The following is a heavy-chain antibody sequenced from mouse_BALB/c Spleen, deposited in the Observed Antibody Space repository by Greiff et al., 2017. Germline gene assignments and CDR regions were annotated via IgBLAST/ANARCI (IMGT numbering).Heavy chain of an antibody. CDR2: IDPETGGT. CDR1: GYTFTDYE. D-gene: IGHD2-1*01. CDR3: TRDLLVDD. Sequence: VKLVESGAELVRPGASVTLSCKASGYTFTDYEMHWVKQTPVHGLEWIGAIDPETGGTAYNQKFKGKATLTADKSSSTAYMELRSLTSEDSAVYYCTRDLLVDDWGQGTSVTVSS. J-gene: IGHJ4*01. V-gene: IGHV1-15*01.